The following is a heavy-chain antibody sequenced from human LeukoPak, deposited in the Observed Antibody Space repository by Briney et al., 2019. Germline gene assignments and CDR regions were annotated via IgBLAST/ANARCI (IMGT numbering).Heavy chain of an antibody. J-gene: IGHJ4*02. V-gene: IGHV4-38-2*01. CDR1: GYSISSGYH. D-gene: IGHD6-25*01. CDR2: IYHSGST. CDR3: ARVTAYSSENYFDY. Sequence: SETLSLTCVVSGYSISSGYHWGWIRQPPGKGLEWIGSIYHSGSTYYNPSLKSRVTISVDTSKNQFSLKLSSVTAADTAVYYCARVTAYSSENYFDYWGQGTLVTVSS.